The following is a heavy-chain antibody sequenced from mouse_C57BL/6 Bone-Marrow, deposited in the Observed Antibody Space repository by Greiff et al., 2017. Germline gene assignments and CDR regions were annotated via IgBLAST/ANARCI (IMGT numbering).Heavy chain of an antibody. CDR1: GYTFTSYW. CDR2: IDPSDSYT. CDR3: ARPIRLRCPWYFDV. J-gene: IGHJ1*03. D-gene: IGHD2-4*01. V-gene: IGHV1-69*01. Sequence: QVQLQQPGAELVMPGASVKLSCKASGYTFTSYWMHWVKQRPGQGLEWIGEIDPSDSYTNYNQKFKGKSTLTVDQSSSTAYMQLSSLTSEDSAVYYCARPIRLRCPWYFDVWGTGTTVTVSS.